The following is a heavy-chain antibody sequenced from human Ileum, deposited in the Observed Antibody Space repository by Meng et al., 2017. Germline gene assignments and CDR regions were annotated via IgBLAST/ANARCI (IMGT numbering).Heavy chain of an antibody. CDR1: GFSLRSYS. V-gene: IGHV3-21*01. J-gene: IGHJ4*02. D-gene: IGHD1-26*01. Sequence: EVQLVESGGGLVKPGGSLRLSCAASGFSLRSYSVNWVRQAPGKGPEWVSSISSSSSYIFYADSVKGRFTISRDNAKNSVYLQMNSLRAEDTAVYYCARDFSGSYYTNYFDYWGQGTLVTVSS. CDR3: ARDFSGSYYTNYFDY. CDR2: ISSSSSYI.